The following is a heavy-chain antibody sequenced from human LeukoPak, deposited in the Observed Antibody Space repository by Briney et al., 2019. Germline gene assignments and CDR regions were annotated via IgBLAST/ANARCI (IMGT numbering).Heavy chain of an antibody. D-gene: IGHD6-19*01. V-gene: IGHV1-46*01. CDR2: INPSGGST. J-gene: IGHJ4*02. Sequence: ASVKVSCKASGYTFTSYYMHWVRQAPGQGLEWMGIINPSGGSTSYAQKFQGRVTMTRDTSTSTVYMELSSLRSEDTAVYYCARGRGGGYSSGTFDYWGQGTLVTASS. CDR1: GYTFTSYY. CDR3: ARGRGGGYSSGTFDY.